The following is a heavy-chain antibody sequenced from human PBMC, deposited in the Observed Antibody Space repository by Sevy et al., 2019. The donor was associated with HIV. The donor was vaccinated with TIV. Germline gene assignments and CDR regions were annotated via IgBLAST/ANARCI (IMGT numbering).Heavy chain of an antibody. CDR3: ARESSHDFWSGYWGYLDY. V-gene: IGHV3-33*01. Sequence: GGSLRLSCAASGFTFSNHGMHWVRQAPGKGPEWVALIWYDGSNIYYSHSAKGRFTISRDDSKNKLYLQRYSLRPEDTAVYYCARESSHDFWSGYWGYLDYWGQGTLVTVSS. J-gene: IGHJ4*02. CDR1: GFTFSNHG. D-gene: IGHD3-3*01. CDR2: IWYDGSNI.